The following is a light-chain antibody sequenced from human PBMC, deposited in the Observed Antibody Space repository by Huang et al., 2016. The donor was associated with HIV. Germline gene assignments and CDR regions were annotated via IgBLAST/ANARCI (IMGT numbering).Light chain of an antibody. CDR2: GAS. CDR1: QSVGNK. CDR3: QQYNNWPYT. J-gene: IGKJ2*01. V-gene: IGKV3-15*01. Sequence: DTVMTQTPATLSVSPGARATLSCRASQSVGNKLAWFQQKPGQAPRLLIHGASTRATGSPARFSGSGSGTEFTLTISSLQSEDFAVYYCQQYNNWPYTFGQGTKLEIK.